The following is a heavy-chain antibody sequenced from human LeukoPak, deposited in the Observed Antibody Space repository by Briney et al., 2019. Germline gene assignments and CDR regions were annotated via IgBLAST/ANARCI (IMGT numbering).Heavy chain of an antibody. Sequence: GGSLRLSCAASGFTFSSYSMNWVRQAPGKGLEWVSYISSSSSTIYYADSVKGRFTISRDNAKNSLYLQMNSLRAEDTAIYYCAKDRTVGASYWYFDLWGRGTLVTVSS. J-gene: IGHJ2*01. CDR1: GFTFSSYS. D-gene: IGHD1-26*01. CDR3: AKDRTVGASYWYFDL. CDR2: ISSSSSTI. V-gene: IGHV3-48*01.